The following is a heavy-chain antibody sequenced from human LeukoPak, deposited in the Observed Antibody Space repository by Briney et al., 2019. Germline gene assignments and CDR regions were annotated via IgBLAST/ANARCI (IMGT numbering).Heavy chain of an antibody. Sequence: GGSLRLSCAASGFPFSSYWMSWVRQAPGKGLEWVANIKQDGSEKYYVDSVKGRFTISRDNAKNSLYLQMNSLRAEDTAVYYCARAGYYGSGDYYYYGMDVWGQGTTVTVSS. J-gene: IGHJ6*02. V-gene: IGHV3-7*01. D-gene: IGHD3-10*01. CDR1: GFPFSSYW. CDR3: ARAGYYGSGDYYYYGMDV. CDR2: IKQDGSEK.